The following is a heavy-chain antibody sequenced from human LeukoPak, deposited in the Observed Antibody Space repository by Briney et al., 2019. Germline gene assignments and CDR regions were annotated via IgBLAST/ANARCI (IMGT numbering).Heavy chain of an antibody. J-gene: IGHJ3*02. V-gene: IGHV4-34*01. CDR2: INHSGST. CDR3: ARGDWLSDAFDI. Sequence: SETLSLTCAVYGGSFSGYYWSWIRQPPGKGLEWIGEINHSGSTNYNPSLKSRVTISVDTSKNQFSLKLSSVTAADTAVYYCARGDWLSDAFDIWGQGTMVTVSS. D-gene: IGHD3/OR15-3a*01. CDR1: GGSFSGYY.